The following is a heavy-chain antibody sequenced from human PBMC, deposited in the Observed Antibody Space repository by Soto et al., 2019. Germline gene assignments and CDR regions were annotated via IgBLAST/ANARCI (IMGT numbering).Heavy chain of an antibody. Sequence: PGGSLRLSCAASGFTFISYEINFFRHSPFKGLEWVSYISSSGSTIYYADSVKGRFTISRDNAKNSLYLQMNSLRAEDTAVYYCARGPRLNWKRHYGMDVWGQGTTVTVSS. J-gene: IGHJ6*02. CDR3: ARGPRLNWKRHYGMDV. CDR1: GFTFISYE. CDR2: ISSSGSTI. D-gene: IGHD1-1*01. V-gene: IGHV3-48*03.